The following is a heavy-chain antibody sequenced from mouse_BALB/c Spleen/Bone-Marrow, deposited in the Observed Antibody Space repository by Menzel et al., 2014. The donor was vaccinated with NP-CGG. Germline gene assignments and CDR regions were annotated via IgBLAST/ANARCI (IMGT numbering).Heavy chain of an antibody. V-gene: IGHV5-9-3*01. CDR1: GFTFSSYA. CDR2: IHSGGSYT. J-gene: IGHJ2*01. Sequence: DVMLVESGGNLVKPGGSLKLSCAASGFTFSSYAMSWVRQTPEKRLEWVATIHSGGSYTYYPDSVKGRFTISRDNAKSTLYLQMRSLRSEDTAMYYCARQGDGYYDYWGQGTTLTVSS. D-gene: IGHD2-3*01. CDR3: ARQGDGYYDY.